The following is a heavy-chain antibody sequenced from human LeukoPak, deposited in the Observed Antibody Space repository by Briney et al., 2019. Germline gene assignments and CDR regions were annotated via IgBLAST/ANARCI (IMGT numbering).Heavy chain of an antibody. J-gene: IGHJ3*02. CDR3: ARARSVLLWFGESPPAAFDI. Sequence: SETLSLTCTVSGGSISSYYWSWIRQPPGKGLEWIGYIYYSGSTNYNPSLKSRVTISVDTSKNQFSLKLSSVTAADTAVYYCARARSVLLWFGESPPAAFDIWGQGTMVTVSS. CDR2: IYYSGST. CDR1: GGSISSYY. D-gene: IGHD3-10*01. V-gene: IGHV4-59*01.